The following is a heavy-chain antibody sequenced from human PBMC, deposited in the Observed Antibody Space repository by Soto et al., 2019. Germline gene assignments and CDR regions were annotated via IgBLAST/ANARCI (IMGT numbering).Heavy chain of an antibody. CDR2: ISSSSSDI. V-gene: IGHV3-21*01. CDR1: GFTFSSYS. CDR3: ARVGGQLVPGFDY. Sequence: EVQLVESGGGLVKPGGSLRLSCAAYGFTFSSYSMNWVRQAPGKGLAWVSSISSSSSDIYYADSVKGRFTISRDNAKNSLYLQMNSLRAEDTAVYYCARVGGQLVPGFDYWGQGTLVSVSS. D-gene: IGHD6-6*01. J-gene: IGHJ4*02.